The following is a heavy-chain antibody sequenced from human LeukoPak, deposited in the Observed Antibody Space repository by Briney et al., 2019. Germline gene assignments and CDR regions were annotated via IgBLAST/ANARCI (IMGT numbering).Heavy chain of an antibody. D-gene: IGHD5-18*01. CDR1: GGSISSSSYY. CDR2: IYYSGST. V-gene: IGHV4-61*05. CDR3: ASQRYSYGHSEDY. Sequence: PSETLSLTCTVSGGSISSSSYYWSWIRQPPGKGLEWIGYIYYSGSTNYNPSLKSRVTISVDTSKNQFSLKLSSVTAADTAVYYCASQRYSYGHSEDYWGQGTLVTVSS. J-gene: IGHJ4*02.